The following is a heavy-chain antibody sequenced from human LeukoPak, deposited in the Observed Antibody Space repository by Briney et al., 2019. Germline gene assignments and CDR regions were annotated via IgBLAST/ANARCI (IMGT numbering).Heavy chain of an antibody. J-gene: IGHJ4*02. CDR1: GFTFSSYG. CDR2: IWYDGSNK. D-gene: IGHD2-2*01. V-gene: IGHV3-33*01. CDR3: AREFTIKGVRDIVVVPAALDY. Sequence: PGRSLRLSCAASGFTFSSYGMHWVRQAPGKGLEWVAVIWYDGSNKYYADSVKGRFTISRDNSKNTLYLQMNSLRAEDTAVYYCAREFTIKGVRDIVVVPAALDYWGQGTLVTVSS.